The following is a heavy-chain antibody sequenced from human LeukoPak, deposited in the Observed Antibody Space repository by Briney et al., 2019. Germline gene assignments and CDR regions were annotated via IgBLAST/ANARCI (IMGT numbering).Heavy chain of an antibody. J-gene: IGHJ4*02. CDR1: GFTFSTYG. CDR3: ARVPYDPWRGYYEN. D-gene: IGHD3-3*01. CDR2: IWYDGSND. V-gene: IGHV3-33*08. Sequence: GRSLRLSCAASGFTFSTYGMHWVRQAPGKGLEWVAVIWYDGSNDFYADSVKGRFTISRDNSKNTLYLQMNSLRAEDTAVYYCARVPYDPWRGYYENWGQGILVSVSS.